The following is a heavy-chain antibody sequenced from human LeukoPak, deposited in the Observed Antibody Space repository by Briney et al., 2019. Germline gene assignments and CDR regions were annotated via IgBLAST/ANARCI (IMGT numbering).Heavy chain of an antibody. J-gene: IGHJ3*02. CDR2: IYYSGST. CDR1: GGSFSGYY. V-gene: IGHV4-59*08. Sequence: PSETLSLTCAVYGGSFSGYYWSWIRQPPGKGLEWIGYIYYSGSTNYNPSLKSRVTISVDTSKNQFSLKLSSVTAADTAVYYCASPGGANGKKGAFDIWGQGTMVTVSS. D-gene: IGHD4/OR15-4a*01. CDR3: ASPGGANGKKGAFDI.